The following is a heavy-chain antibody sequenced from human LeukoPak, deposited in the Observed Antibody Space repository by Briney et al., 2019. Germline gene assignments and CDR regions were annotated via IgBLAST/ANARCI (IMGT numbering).Heavy chain of an antibody. CDR1: GFTFSSFW. CDR3: SRITTNGYFEY. D-gene: IGHD1-1*01. V-gene: IGHV3-7*01. CDR2: IRWDDGR. J-gene: IGHJ4*02. Sequence: GGSLRLSCSASGFTFSSFWMSWVRQAPGKGLEWVASIRWDDGRHHVDSVTGRFSVSRDNAKNSLYLQMNSLRAEDTAVYFCSRITTNGYFEYWGQGALVTVSS.